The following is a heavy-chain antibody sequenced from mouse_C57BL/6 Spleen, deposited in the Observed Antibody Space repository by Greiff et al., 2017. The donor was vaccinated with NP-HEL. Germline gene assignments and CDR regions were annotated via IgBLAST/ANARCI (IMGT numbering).Heavy chain of an antibody. CDR2: IYPGDGDT. V-gene: IGHV1-82*01. CDR1: GYAFSSSW. CDR3: ARYYYGSSHRYFDV. J-gene: IGHJ1*03. D-gene: IGHD1-1*01. Sequence: VQLQQSGPELVKPGASVKISCKASGYAFSSSWINWVKQRPGKGLEWIGRIYPGDGDTNYNGKFKGKATLTADKSSSTAYKQLSSLTSEDSAVYFCARYYYGSSHRYFDVWGTGTTVTVSS.